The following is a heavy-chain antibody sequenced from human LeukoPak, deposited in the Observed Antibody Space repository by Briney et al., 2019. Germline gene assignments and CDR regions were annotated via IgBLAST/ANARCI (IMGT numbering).Heavy chain of an antibody. Sequence: GGSLRLSCAASGFTFSGYWMSWVRQAPGKGLEWVANIKEDGSEKYYLDSVKGRFTISRDNAKNSLYLQMSSLRAEDTAVYYCAYGNYYDSSGSLFDYWGQGTLVTVSS. CDR3: AYGNYYDSSGSLFDY. V-gene: IGHV3-7*01. CDR1: GFTFSGYW. D-gene: IGHD3-22*01. CDR2: IKEDGSEK. J-gene: IGHJ4*02.